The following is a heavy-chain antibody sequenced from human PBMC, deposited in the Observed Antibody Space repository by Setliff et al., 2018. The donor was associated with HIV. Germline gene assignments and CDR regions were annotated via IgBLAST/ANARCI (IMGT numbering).Heavy chain of an antibody. CDR1: GYTFTGYA. CDR3: ARGRGRYYDSRSYLDY. V-gene: IGHV1-3*01. CDR2: ITGGSGNT. D-gene: IGHD3-22*01. J-gene: IGHJ4*02. Sequence: GASVKVSCKASGYTFTGYAMHWVRQAPGQSLEWMGWITGGSGNTKYSEKFQGRVTISRNTSISTAYMELSGLRSEDTAVYYCARGRGRYYDSRSYLDYWGQGTLVTVSS.